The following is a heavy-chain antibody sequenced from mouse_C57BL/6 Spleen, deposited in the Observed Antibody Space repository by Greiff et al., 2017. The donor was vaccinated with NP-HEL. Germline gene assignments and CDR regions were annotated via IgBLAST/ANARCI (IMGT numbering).Heavy chain of an antibody. V-gene: IGHV5-17*01. CDR3: ARKSTMITEGVAY. D-gene: IGHD2-4*01. J-gene: IGHJ3*01. Sequence: EVQLVESGGGLVKPGGSLKLSCAASGFTFSDYGMHWVRQAPEKGLEWVAYISSGSSTIYYADTVKGRFTISRDNAKNTLFLQMTSLRSEDTAMYYCARKSTMITEGVAYWGQGTLVTVSA. CDR2: ISSGSSTI. CDR1: GFTFSDYG.